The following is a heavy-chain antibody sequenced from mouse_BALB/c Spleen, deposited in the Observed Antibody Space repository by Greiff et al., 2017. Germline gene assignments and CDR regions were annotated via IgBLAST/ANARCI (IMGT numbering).Heavy chain of an antibody. D-gene: IGHD6-1*01. J-gene: IGHJ4*01. V-gene: IGHV5-17*02. CDR2: ISSGSSTI. CDR3: ARSYASLAMDY. Sequence: EVHLVESGGGLVQPGGSRKLSCAASGFTFSSFGMHWVRQAPEKGLEWVAYISSGSSTIYYADTVKGRFTISRDNPKNTLFLQMTSLRSEDTAMYYCARSYASLAMDYWGQGTSVTVSS. CDR1: GFTFSSFG.